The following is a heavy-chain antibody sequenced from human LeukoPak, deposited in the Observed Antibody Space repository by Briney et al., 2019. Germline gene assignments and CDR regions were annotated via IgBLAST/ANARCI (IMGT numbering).Heavy chain of an antibody. D-gene: IGHD3-16*01. CDR3: AKEGIGRELRLGYAFDI. CDR1: GFTFDDYA. Sequence: GRSLRLSCAASGFTFDDYAMHWVRQAPGKGLEWVSGISWNSGSIGYADSVKGRFTISRDNAKNSLYLQMNSLRAEDTALYYCAKEGIGRELRLGYAFDIWGQGTMVTVSS. J-gene: IGHJ3*02. CDR2: ISWNSGSI. V-gene: IGHV3-9*01.